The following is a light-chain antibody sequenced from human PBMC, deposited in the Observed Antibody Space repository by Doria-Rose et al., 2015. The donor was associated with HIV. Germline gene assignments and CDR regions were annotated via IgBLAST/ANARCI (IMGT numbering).Light chain of an antibody. CDR1: QRVKSSY. J-gene: IGKJ5*01. CDR3: QQYGTSRGT. Sequence: EIVLTQSPGTLSLSPGERATLSCRASQRVKSSYLAWYQQKPGQAPRLLTYDAPTRATGIPDRFSGSGSGTDFTLTISRLELEDVAVYYCQQYGTSRGTFGQGTRLEIK. CDR2: DAP. V-gene: IGKV3-20*01.